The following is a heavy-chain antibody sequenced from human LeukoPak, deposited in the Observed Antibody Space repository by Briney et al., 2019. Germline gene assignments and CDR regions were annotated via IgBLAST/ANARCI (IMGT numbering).Heavy chain of an antibody. V-gene: IGHV4-59*08. CDR1: GDSISSYY. Sequence: PSETLSLTCTVSGDSISSYYWSWIRQPPGKGLEWIGYTYYSGTTNYNPSLMSRVTISIDTSKNQFSLKMNSVTAADTAVYYCARPIIPAYSSGWYYWSQGALVTVSS. CDR2: TYYSGTT. J-gene: IGHJ4*02. D-gene: IGHD6-19*01. CDR3: ARPIIPAYSSGWYY.